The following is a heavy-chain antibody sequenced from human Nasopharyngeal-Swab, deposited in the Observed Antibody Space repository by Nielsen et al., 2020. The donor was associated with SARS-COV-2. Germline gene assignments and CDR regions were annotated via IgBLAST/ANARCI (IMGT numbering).Heavy chain of an antibody. CDR1: GYTFTGNF. CDR3: ARKRGEKYLSQFDY. Sequence: ASVKVSCQASGYTFTGNFMHWVRQAPGQGLEWMGWSSPNNRDTAYAQKFQGRVTVTTDTSTNTAYMELRSLRSDDTAIYYCARKRGEKYLSQFDYWGQGTLVTVSS. J-gene: IGHJ4*02. V-gene: IGHV1-18*04. D-gene: IGHD3-16*01. CDR2: SSPNNRDT.